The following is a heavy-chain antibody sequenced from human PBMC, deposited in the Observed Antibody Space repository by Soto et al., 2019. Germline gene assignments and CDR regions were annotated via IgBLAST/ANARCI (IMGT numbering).Heavy chain of an antibody. J-gene: IGHJ6*02. D-gene: IGHD3-10*01. CDR3: ARRLVASMSYFGVDV. CDR1: GFTFSTYA. CDR2: ISYDGIKA. Sequence: QVHLEESGGGVVQPGRSLRLSCAASGFTFSTYAMHWVRQAPGKGPEWLGFISYDGIKADYADSVRGRFTISRDNSKNTLYLQMTRLRPEDTAVYYCARRLVASMSYFGVDVWGHGTTVTVS. V-gene: IGHV3-30*04.